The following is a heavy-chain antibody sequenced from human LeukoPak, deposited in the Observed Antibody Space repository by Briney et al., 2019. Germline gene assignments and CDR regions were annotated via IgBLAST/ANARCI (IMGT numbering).Heavy chain of an antibody. CDR1: GFTFSSYA. D-gene: IGHD1-20*01. Sequence: GGSLRLSCAASGFTFSSYAMHWVRQAPGKGLEYVSAISSNGGSTYYANSVKGRFTISRDNSKNTLYLQMGSLRAEDMAVYYCARDYRGITGPGDYWGQGTLVTVSS. CDR2: ISSNGGST. V-gene: IGHV3-64*01. CDR3: ARDYRGITGPGDY. J-gene: IGHJ4*02.